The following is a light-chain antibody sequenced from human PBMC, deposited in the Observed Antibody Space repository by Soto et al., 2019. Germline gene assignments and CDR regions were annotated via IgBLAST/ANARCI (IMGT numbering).Light chain of an antibody. CDR3: EQSYITPPIT. CDR2: GAS. CDR1: QDIYTF. V-gene: IGKV1-39*01. Sequence: DIQMTQSPSSLSASVGDRVPIACRASQDIYTFLNWYQQKPGKAPKLLIFGASSLQSGVPSRFSGSGSGTVFTLTISSLQPEDFATYYCEQSYITPPITFGQGTRLEIK. J-gene: IGKJ5*01.